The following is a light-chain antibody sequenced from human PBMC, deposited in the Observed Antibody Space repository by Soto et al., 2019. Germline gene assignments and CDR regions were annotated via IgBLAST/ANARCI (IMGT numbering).Light chain of an antibody. V-gene: IGKV3D-20*01. J-gene: IGKJ5*01. Sequence: IVLAQSPATLALSPXXRSPLSCGASQSVSRSYLAWYQQKPGLAPRLIIYDASTRATGIPDRFSGSGSGTDFTLTISRLEPEDFAVYYCPQPGSSPITFCQGTRLEI. CDR1: QSVSRSY. CDR3: PQPGSSPIT. CDR2: DAS.